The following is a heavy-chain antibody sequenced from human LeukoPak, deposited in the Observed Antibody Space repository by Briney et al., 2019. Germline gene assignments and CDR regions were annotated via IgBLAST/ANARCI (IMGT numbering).Heavy chain of an antibody. CDR3: ARGMGYDILTGSAGGLDV. V-gene: IGHV4-34*01. CDR2: ISNSGST. Sequence: PSGSLSLTCAVYGGSFSGYYWSWVRQPPGKGLEWIGEISNSGSTNYKPCLKRRVTISVDPSKNQFSLKLSSVTAADTAVLYCARGMGYDILTGSAGGLDVWGQGTTVNVSS. D-gene: IGHD3-9*01. J-gene: IGHJ6*02. CDR1: GGSFSGYY.